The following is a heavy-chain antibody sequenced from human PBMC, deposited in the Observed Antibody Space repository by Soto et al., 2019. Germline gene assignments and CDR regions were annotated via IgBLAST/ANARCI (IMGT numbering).Heavy chain of an antibody. CDR1: GFTFSSYG. CDR2: ISYDGSNK. V-gene: IGHV3-30*18. Sequence: QVQLVESGGGVVQPGRSLRLSCAASGFTFSSYGMHWVRQAPGKGLEWVAVISYDGSNKYYADSVKGRFTISRDNSKNPLYLQMNSLRAEDTAVYYCAKDSLYGSGSYAYWGQGTLVTVAS. CDR3: AKDSLYGSGSYAY. D-gene: IGHD3-10*01. J-gene: IGHJ4*02.